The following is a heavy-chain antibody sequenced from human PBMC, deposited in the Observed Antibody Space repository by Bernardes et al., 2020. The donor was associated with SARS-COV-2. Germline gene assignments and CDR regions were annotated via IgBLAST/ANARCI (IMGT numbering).Heavy chain of an antibody. D-gene: IGHD2-21*01. J-gene: IGHJ4*02. CDR3: ARDFGGESDY. CDR2: INRDGSII. CDR1: GLSFFW. Sequence: GGSLILSCAASGLSFFWMHWVRQAPGKGLVWVSRINRDGSIINYADSVKGRFTISRDNAKNTLYLQMDSLGVEDTAVYYCARDFGGESDYWGQGTLVTVSS. V-gene: IGHV3-74*01.